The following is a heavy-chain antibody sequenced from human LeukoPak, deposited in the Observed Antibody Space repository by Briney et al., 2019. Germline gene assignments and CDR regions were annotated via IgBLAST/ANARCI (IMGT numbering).Heavy chain of an antibody. CDR1: GGSFSGYY. J-gene: IGHJ4*02. D-gene: IGHD1-26*01. Sequence: SETLSLTCAVYGGSFSGYYWTWIRQPPGKGLEWIGEINHSGSTNYNPSLKSPGTVSVDTSKNQFSLKLSTMTAADTAVYYCARRPLVGGIDSWGQGTLVTVSS. CDR3: ARRPLVGGIDS. V-gene: IGHV4-34*01. CDR2: INHSGST.